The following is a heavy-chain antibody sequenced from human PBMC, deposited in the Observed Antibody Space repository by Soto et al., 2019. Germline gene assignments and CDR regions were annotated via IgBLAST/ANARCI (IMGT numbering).Heavy chain of an antibody. CDR1: GFSFSATF. D-gene: IGHD3-16*02. J-gene: IGHJ4*02. Sequence: EVQLVESGGALIKPGGSLRLSCAVSGFSFSATFMNWVRQAPGKGLEWVGRINGKTDGETTDFAAPVKGRFTISRDYSKNTLYLEMNSLKTEDTAVHYCATEYFYRLNYWGQGTLVTVPS. CDR2: INGKTDGETT. V-gene: IGHV3-15*07. CDR3: ATEYFYRLNY.